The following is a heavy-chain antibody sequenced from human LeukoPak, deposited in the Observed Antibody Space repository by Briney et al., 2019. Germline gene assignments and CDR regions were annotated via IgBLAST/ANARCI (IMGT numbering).Heavy chain of an antibody. J-gene: IGHJ5*02. CDR3: AREYWGPVGP. Sequence: PGGSLRLSCAASGFIVSNNHISWVRQAPGKGLEWVSLTYTDTSAYYADSVKGRFTISRDNSKNTLNLQMNSLKVEDTAVYYCAREYWGPVGPWGQGTLVTVSS. V-gene: IGHV3-66*02. D-gene: IGHD2-8*02. CDR1: GFIVSNNH. CDR2: TYTDTSA.